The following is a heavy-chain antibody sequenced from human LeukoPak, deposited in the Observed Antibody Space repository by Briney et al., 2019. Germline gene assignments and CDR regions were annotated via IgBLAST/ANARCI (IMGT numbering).Heavy chain of an antibody. CDR1: GDSVSSNSAA. J-gene: IGHJ6*02. CDR2: TYYRSNWYR. Sequence: SQTLSLTCAISGDSVSSNSAAWNWIRQSPSRGLEWLGRTYYRSNWYRDYAEAVRSRITLNPDTSKNQFSLQLNSVTPEDTAVYYCARDRWFGELLSTYDYYGMDVWXXGTXVXVS. D-gene: IGHD3-10*01. V-gene: IGHV6-1*01. CDR3: ARDRWFGELLSTYDYYGMDV.